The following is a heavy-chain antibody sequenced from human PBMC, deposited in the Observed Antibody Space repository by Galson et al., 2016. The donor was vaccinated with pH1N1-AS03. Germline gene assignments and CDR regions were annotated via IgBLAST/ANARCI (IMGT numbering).Heavy chain of an antibody. CDR2: MKPDGSEK. V-gene: IGHV3-7*03. Sequence: SLRLSCAASALRFSSDWVYWVRQSPGKGLEWVATMKPDGSEKYYLDSVRGRFTISRDNAKNPVYLEMNSLRADDTAVYYCATRILSGGQGTLVTVSS. CDR1: ALRFSSDW. CDR3: ATRILS. J-gene: IGHJ4*02. D-gene: IGHD2/OR15-2a*01.